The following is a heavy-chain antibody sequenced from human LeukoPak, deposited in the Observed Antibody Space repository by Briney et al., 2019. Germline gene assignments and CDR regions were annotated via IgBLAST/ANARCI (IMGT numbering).Heavy chain of an antibody. V-gene: IGHV3-53*01. CDR1: GFTVSSHY. CDR2: IYSGGST. CDR3: ARRGLLRERAFDI. D-gene: IGHD1-1*01. J-gene: IGHJ3*02. Sequence: VQPGGSLRLSCAASGFTVSSHYMSWVRQAPGKGLEWVSVIYSGGSTYYADSVKGRFTISRDNSKNTLYLQMNSLRAEDTAVYYCARRGLLRERAFDIWGQGTMVTVSS.